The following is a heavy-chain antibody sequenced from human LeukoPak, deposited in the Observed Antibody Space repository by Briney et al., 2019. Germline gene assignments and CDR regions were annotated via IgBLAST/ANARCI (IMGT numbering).Heavy chain of an antibody. CDR1: GYTFTGYY. J-gene: IGHJ3*02. D-gene: IGHD6-19*01. V-gene: IGHV1-2*02. CDR2: INPNSGGT. CDR3: AHVIAVAGITTDAFDI. Sequence: ASVKVSCKASGYTFTGYYMHWVRQAPGQGLEWLGWINPNSGGTNYAQKFQGRVTMTRDTSISTAYMELSRLRSDDTAVYYCAHVIAVAGITTDAFDIWGQGTMVTVSS.